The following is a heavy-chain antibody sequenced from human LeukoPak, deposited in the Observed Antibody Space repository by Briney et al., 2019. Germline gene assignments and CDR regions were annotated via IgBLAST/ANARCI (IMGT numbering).Heavy chain of an antibody. CDR2: IYHSGST. D-gene: IGHD2-2*01. V-gene: IGHV4-38-2*02. J-gene: IGHJ5*02. Sequence: SETLSLTCAVSGYSISSGYYWGWIRPPPGKGLEWIGRIYHSGSTYYNPSLKSRVTISVDTSKNQFSLKLSSVTAADTAVYYCARDLGYCSSTSCLEAGFDPWGQGTLVTVSS. CDR1: GYSISSGYY. CDR3: ARDLGYCSSTSCLEAGFDP.